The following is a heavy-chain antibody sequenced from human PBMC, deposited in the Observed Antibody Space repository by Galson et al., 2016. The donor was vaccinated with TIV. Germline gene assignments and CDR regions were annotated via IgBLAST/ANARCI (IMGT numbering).Heavy chain of an antibody. CDR3: ARDRRHCGNECYLYYYFGMDV. D-gene: IGHD2-21*01. Sequence: SLRLPCAASTFNIKDNYMTWVRQAPGKGLEWVSIISSGGTTSYADSVKGRFTIGRDESKNTLYLEMNNLRLEDTAVYFCARDRRHCGNECYLYYYFGMDVWGLGTTVTVS. V-gene: IGHV3-66*02. CDR2: ISSGGTT. J-gene: IGHJ6*02. CDR1: TFNIKDNY.